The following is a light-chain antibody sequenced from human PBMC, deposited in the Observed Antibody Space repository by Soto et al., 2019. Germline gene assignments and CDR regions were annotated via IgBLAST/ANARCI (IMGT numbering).Light chain of an antibody. V-gene: IGKV1-39*01. J-gene: IGKJ1*01. Sequence: DIQMTQSPSSLSASVGDRVTITCRASHSIDNYLSWYQQKPGKAPKLLIYAASNLQRGVSSRFSGSGSGTDFTLTIDSLQPDDFAIYYCQQCFSIPPTFGHGNKVETK. CDR1: HSIDNY. CDR3: QQCFSIPPT. CDR2: AAS.